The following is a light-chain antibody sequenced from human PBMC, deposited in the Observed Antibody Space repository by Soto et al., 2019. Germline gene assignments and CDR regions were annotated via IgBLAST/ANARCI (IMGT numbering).Light chain of an antibody. CDR1: QSVGSY. CDR3: QQRSNWPRGT. CDR2: EAS. V-gene: IGKV3-11*01. Sequence: EIVLTQSPATLSLSPGERATLSCRASQSVGSYLAWYQQKPGQAPRLLIYEASNRATGIPARFSGSGSGTDFTLTIISLEPEDVAVYFCQQRSNWPRGTFGQGTKVEIK. J-gene: IGKJ2*02.